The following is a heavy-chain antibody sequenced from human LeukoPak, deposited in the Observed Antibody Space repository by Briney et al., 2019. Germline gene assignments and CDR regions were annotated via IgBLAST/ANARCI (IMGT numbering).Heavy chain of an antibody. CDR2: IGSSGTTI. CDR3: ALLAVASDFDY. Sequence: GGSLRLSCAVSGFPFSICEMNWVRQAPGKGLEWVSNIGSSGTTIYYADSVKGRFSISRDNAKNSLYLQMNSPRVEDTAVYYCALLAVASDFDYWGQGALVTVSS. J-gene: IGHJ4*02. D-gene: IGHD6-19*01. V-gene: IGHV3-48*03. CDR1: GFPFSICE.